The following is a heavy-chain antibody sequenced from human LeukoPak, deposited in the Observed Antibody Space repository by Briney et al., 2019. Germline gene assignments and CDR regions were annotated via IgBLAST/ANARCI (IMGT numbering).Heavy chain of an antibody. J-gene: IGHJ4*02. D-gene: IGHD3-22*01. V-gene: IGHV3-21*01. Sequence: NPGGSLRLSCAASGFTFSSYSMNWVRQASGKGLEWVSSISSSSSYIYYADSVKGRFTISRDNAKNSLYLQMNSLRAEDTAVYYCARDYWSYYYDSSGFDYWGQGTLVTVSS. CDR1: GFTFSSYS. CDR2: ISSSSSYI. CDR3: ARDYWSYYYDSSGFDY.